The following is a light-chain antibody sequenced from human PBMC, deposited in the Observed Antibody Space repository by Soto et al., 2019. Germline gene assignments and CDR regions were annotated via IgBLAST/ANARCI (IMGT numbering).Light chain of an antibody. CDR1: QIVSSIY. CDR2: CAS. J-gene: IGKJ2*01. V-gene: IGKV3-20*01. CDR3: QQYGSSPPNT. Sequence: EIVLTQSPGTLSLSPGERATLSCRASQIVSSIYLAWYQQKPGQAPRLLIYCASSRATVIPYRFSGSVSGTDFTLTISRLEPEDFAVYYCQQYGSSPPNTFGQGTKLEIK.